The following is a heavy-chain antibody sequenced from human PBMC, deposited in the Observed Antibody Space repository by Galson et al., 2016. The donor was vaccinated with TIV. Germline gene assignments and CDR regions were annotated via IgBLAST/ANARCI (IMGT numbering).Heavy chain of an antibody. CDR1: GDSVPSNSAA. CDR2: TFYRSKWYN. V-gene: IGHV6-1*01. CDR3: ARATPSVVGIIMTLDS. D-gene: IGHD3-16*01. J-gene: IGHJ4*02. Sequence: CAISGDSVPSNSAAWNWLRQSPSRGLGWLGRTFYRSKWYNDYAPSVKSRITINPDTSKNKFSLQLNSVTPEDTAVYYCARATPSVVGIIMTLDSWGQGTLVTVSS.